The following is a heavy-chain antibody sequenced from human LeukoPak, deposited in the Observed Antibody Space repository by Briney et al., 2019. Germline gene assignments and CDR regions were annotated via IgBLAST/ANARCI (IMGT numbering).Heavy chain of an antibody. V-gene: IGHV3-23*01. CDR1: GFTFSSYA. CDR3: ARYYDSSGYYEYGMDV. J-gene: IGHJ6*02. Sequence: PGGSLRLSCGASGFTFSSYAMSWVRQAPGKGLEWVSAISGSGGSTYYADSVKGRFTISRDNSKNTLYLQMNSLRAEDTAVYYCARYYDSSGYYEYGMDVWGQGTTVTVSS. CDR2: ISGSGGST. D-gene: IGHD3-22*01.